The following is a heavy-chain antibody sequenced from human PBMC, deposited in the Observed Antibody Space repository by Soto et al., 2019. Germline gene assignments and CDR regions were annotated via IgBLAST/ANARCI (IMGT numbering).Heavy chain of an antibody. D-gene: IGHD3-3*01. CDR2: IYHSGST. J-gene: IGHJ5*02. V-gene: IGHV4-38-2*02. CDR1: GYSISSGYY. Sequence: SETLSLTCAVSGYSISSGYYWGWIRQPPGKGLEWIGSIYHSGSTYYNPSLKSRVTISVDTSKNQFSLKLSSVTAADTAVYYCARDARTYYDFWSGSYNWFDPWGQGTLVTVST. CDR3: ARDARTYYDFWSGSYNWFDP.